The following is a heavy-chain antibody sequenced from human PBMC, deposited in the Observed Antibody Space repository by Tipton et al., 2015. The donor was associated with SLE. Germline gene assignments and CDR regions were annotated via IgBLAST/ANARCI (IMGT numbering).Heavy chain of an antibody. CDR2: IYYSGST. D-gene: IGHD3-10*01. Sequence: LRLSCTVSGGSISSHYWSWIRQPPGKGLEWIGYIYYSGSTNYNPSLKSRVTISVDTSKNQFSLKLSSVTAADTAVYYCARGEPYGVRGATPDYWGQGTLVTVSS. CDR1: GGSISSHY. J-gene: IGHJ4*02. V-gene: IGHV4-59*11. CDR3: ARGEPYGVRGATPDY.